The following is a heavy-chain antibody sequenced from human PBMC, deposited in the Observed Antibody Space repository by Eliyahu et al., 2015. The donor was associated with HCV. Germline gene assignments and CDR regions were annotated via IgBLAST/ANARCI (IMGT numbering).Heavy chain of an antibody. V-gene: IGHV3-23*01. CDR2: ISGSGVTT. D-gene: IGHD3-10*01. Sequence: EVQLLEYGGGLVQPGGSLRLSCAASGFSFRSYGMSWVRQAPGRGLEWVSTISGSGVTTYYSASVKGRFTISRDKSKNTLYLQMNSLRAEDTALYYCAKDPRSTWGYGSGTYFNGPYFDYWGQGTLVTVSS. CDR1: GFSFRSYG. CDR3: AKDPRSTWGYGSGTYFNGPYFDY. J-gene: IGHJ4*02.